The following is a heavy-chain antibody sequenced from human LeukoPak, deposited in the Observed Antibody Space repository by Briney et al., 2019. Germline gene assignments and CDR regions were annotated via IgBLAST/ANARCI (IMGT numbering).Heavy chain of an antibody. CDR2: IIPIFGTA. V-gene: IGHV1-69*13. J-gene: IGHJ5*02. CDR1: GGTFSSYA. Sequence: SVKVSCKASGGTFSSYAISWVRQAPGQGLEWMGGIIPIFGTANYAQKFQGRVTITAGESTSTAYMELSSLRSEDTAVYYCARGGAAGINWFDPWGQGTLVTVSS. CDR3: ARGGAAGINWFDP. D-gene: IGHD6-13*01.